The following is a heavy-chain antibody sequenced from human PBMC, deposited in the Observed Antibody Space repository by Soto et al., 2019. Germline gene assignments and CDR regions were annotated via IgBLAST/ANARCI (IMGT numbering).Heavy chain of an antibody. V-gene: IGHV4-61*01. CDR1: GGSLSRGCYY. CDR3: ARVMRMLRQGRDGTSVWFDL. CDR2: IYYSGST. Sequence: PSETLSLTCTVSGGSLSRGCYYWGLIRQPPRKRMERIGYIYYSGSTSYNPSLKSRVTISVDTSRNQFSLNLSSVTAADTAVYYCARVMRMLRQGRDGTSVWFDLWGQGALVTVSS. D-gene: IGHD1-1*01. J-gene: IGHJ5*02.